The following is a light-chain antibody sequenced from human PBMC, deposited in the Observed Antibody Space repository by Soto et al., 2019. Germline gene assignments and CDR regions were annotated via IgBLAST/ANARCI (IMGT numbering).Light chain of an antibody. CDR2: GAS. CDR3: QQYAASPRT. V-gene: IGKV3-20*01. Sequence: ILLTQSPGTPSLSPGERATLFFRASQKVSNSYFAWYQHKVGQSPRLLIYGASNRAPGIPDRFSGSGSGTDFTLTISRLEPEDFAVYYCQQYAASPRTFGQGTQVEVK. J-gene: IGKJ1*01. CDR1: QKVSNSY.